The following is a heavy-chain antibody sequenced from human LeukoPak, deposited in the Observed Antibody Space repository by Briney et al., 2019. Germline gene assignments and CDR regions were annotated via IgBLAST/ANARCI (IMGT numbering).Heavy chain of an antibody. V-gene: IGHV1-2*02. J-gene: IGHJ6*03. CDR3: ARVPRVRGVNWLLTWVYYYYMDV. CDR1: GYTFIGYY. Sequence: ASVKVSCKASGYTFIGYYIHWVRQAPGQGLEWMGWINPNNGGTKSAQKFQGTVTMTRDTSISTAYMEVNRLKSDDTAMYYCARVPRVRGVNWLLTWVYYYYMDVWGKGTTVTVSS. CDR2: INPNNGGT. D-gene: IGHD3-10*01.